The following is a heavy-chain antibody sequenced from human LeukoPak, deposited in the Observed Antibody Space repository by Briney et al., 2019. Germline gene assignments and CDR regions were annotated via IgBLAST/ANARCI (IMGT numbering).Heavy chain of an antibody. CDR3: ARGGGFLYYYDSSGYYYGFDY. Sequence: ASVTVSCKASGYTFTGYYMHWVRQAPGQGLEWMGWINPNSGGTNYAQKFQGRVTMTRDTSISTAYMELSRLRSDDTAVYYCARGGGFLYYYDSSGYYYGFDYWGQGTLVTVSS. J-gene: IGHJ4*02. V-gene: IGHV1-2*02. CDR1: GYTFTGYY. CDR2: INPNSGGT. D-gene: IGHD3-22*01.